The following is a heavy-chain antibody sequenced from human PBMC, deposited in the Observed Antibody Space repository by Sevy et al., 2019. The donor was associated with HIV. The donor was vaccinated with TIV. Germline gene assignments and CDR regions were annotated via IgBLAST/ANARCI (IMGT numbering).Heavy chain of an antibody. CDR1: GFTFSSFA. V-gene: IGHV3-30-3*01. CDR2: ISYDGSNK. CDR3: ARDELDCSGGSCYSRYAYWYFDL. Sequence: GGSLRPSCAASGFTFSSFAMHWVRQAPGKGLGWGPVISYDGSNKNYADSVKGRFTISGENSKNTLILKMNSLRAEDTAVYYCARDELDCSGGSCYSRYAYWYFDLWGRGTLVTVSS. D-gene: IGHD2-15*01. J-gene: IGHJ2*01.